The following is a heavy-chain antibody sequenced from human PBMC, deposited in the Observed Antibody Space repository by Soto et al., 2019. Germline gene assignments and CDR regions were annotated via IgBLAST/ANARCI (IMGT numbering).Heavy chain of an antibody. J-gene: IGHJ6*02. CDR3: ARPLAGDSSRSYSSYYAMDV. CDR1: GYNFNTYW. D-gene: IGHD3-22*01. Sequence: GESLKISCKGSGYNFNTYWISWVRQMPGKGLEWTGRIAPSDRYTHYNPSFHGHVTISVDKSISTAYLQWSSLKASDTAIYYCARPLAGDSSRSYSSYYAMDVWGQGTTVTVSS. V-gene: IGHV5-10-1*01. CDR2: IAPSDRYT.